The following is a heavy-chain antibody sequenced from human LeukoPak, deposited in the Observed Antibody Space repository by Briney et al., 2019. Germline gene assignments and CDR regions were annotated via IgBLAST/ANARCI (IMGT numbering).Heavy chain of an antibody. Sequence: GGSLRLSCAASGFTFSSYGMHWVRQAPGKGLEWVAVIWYDGSNKYYADSVKGRFTISRDNSKTTLYLQMNSLRAEDTAVYYCAKDLYYDSSGPFDYWGQGTLVTVSS. CDR1: GFTFSSYG. V-gene: IGHV3-33*06. CDR3: AKDLYYDSSGPFDY. J-gene: IGHJ4*02. D-gene: IGHD3-22*01. CDR2: IWYDGSNK.